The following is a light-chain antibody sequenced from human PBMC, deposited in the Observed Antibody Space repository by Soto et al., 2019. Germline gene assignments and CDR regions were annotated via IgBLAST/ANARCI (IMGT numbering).Light chain of an antibody. CDR1: QSISFN. CDR2: IAS. J-gene: IGKJ1*01. CDR3: QQYNNWPPWT. V-gene: IGKV3-15*01. Sequence: EIVMTQSPAALSVSPGERVTLSCRASQSISFNLAWYQQKPGQAPRLLIYIASTRAAGIPARFSGSGSGTEFTLTISSLQSEDFAVYYCQQYNNWPPWTFGQGTKV.